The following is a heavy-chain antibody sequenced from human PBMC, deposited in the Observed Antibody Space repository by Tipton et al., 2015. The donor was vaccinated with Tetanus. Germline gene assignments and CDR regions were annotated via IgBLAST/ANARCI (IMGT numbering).Heavy chain of an antibody. CDR1: GYSFSSYW. J-gene: IGHJ3*01. Sequence: QLVQSGAEAKKPGESLKISCRGSGYSFSSYWIAWVRQVPGKGLEWMGIFFPGDSESRYSPSFQGRVTISADKSINTVYLQWDSLQTSDTAMYYCVRQFGYYGSSGAFDVWGQGTFVTV. CDR2: FFPGDSES. V-gene: IGHV5-51*01. D-gene: IGHD6-6*01. CDR3: VRQFGYYGSSGAFDV.